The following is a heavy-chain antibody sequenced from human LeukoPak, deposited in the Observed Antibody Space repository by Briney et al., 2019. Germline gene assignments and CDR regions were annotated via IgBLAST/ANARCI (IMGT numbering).Heavy chain of an antibody. CDR1: GYTFTGYY. D-gene: IGHD6-13*01. J-gene: IGHJ4*02. CDR3: ARDGQGAGKTYDY. Sequence: ASVKVSCKASGYTFTGYYMHWVRQAPGQGLEWMGYINPNSGGTKYAQKCQGRITMTRDTSISTAYMELSRLRSDDTAVYYCARDGQGAGKTYDYWGQGALVTVPS. CDR2: INPNSGGT. V-gene: IGHV1-2*02.